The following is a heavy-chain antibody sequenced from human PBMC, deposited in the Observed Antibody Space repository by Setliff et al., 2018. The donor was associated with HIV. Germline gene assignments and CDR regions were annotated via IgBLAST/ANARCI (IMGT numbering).Heavy chain of an antibody. J-gene: IGHJ4*02. V-gene: IGHV2-5*01. CDR3: AYSGRQLRGPYFDF. CDR1: GLSLSTSGVG. Sequence: SGPTLVNPTQTLTLTCTFSGLSLSTSGVGVGWIRQSPGEALEWLAFIYWNNNKHYSTSLKSRLTVTKDTSKNRVVFTMTNMDPVDTATYYCAYSGRQLRGPYFDFWGQGTPVTVS. CDR2: IYWNNNK. D-gene: IGHD1-1*01.